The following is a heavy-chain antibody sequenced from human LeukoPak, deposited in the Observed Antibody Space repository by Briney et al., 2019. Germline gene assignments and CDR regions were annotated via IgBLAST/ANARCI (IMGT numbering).Heavy chain of an antibody. CDR1: GFTFDDYA. CDR2: INWNSVSA. D-gene: IGHD1-26*01. Sequence: GGSLRLSCVASGFTFDDYAMHWVRQAPGKGLEWVAGINWNSVSAVYADSLKGRLTISRDNAKNSLFLQMNSLKTEDTAFYYCARDWDYSGSYFGYWGQGTLVTVSS. J-gene: IGHJ4*02. V-gene: IGHV3-9*01. CDR3: ARDWDYSGSYFGY.